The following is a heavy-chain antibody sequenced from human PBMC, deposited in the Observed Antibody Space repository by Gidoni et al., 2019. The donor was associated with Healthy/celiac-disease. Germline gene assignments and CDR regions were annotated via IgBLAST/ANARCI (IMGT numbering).Heavy chain of an antibody. Sequence: QLHLQESVPGLAKPSATLSLTGTVSGRPISSSSYYWGWIRQPPGKGLEWIGSLYYSGSTSYNPSLKSRGTISVDTSKNQFSLKLSSVTAADTAVYYCASPDSWTRSIYYDSSGYRDYWGQGTLVTVSS. J-gene: IGHJ4*02. CDR1: GRPISSSSYY. CDR2: LYYSGST. D-gene: IGHD3-22*01. V-gene: IGHV4-39*01. CDR3: ASPDSWTRSIYYDSSGYRDY.